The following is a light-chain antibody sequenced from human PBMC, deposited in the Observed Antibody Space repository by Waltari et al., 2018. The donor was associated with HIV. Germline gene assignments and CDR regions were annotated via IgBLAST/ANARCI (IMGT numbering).Light chain of an antibody. CDR1: QSVSDV. Sequence: ETVMTQSPDSLSVSPGETVILSCRASQSVSDVLAWYQQKPGRAPRLLSYEASTRNTGVPVKFRGTGSGTEFTLTISSLHSEDLGVYFCQQYMSWPRTFGQGTRVELK. J-gene: IGKJ1*01. CDR2: EAS. CDR3: QQYMSWPRT. V-gene: IGKV3-15*01.